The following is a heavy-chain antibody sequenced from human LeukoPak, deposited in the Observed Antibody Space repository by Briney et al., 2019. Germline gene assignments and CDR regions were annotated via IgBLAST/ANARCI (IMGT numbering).Heavy chain of an antibody. D-gene: IGHD3-16*01. CDR1: GFTFSSYW. J-gene: IGHJ4*02. Sequence: GGSLRLSCAASGFTFSSYWMSWVRQAPGKGLEWVGRIKSKTDGGTTDYAAPVKGRFTISRDDSKNTLYLQMNSLKTEDTAVYYCTTNGGLSLHPRVDYWGQGTLVTVSS. CDR3: TTNGGLSLHPRVDY. CDR2: IKSKTDGGTT. V-gene: IGHV3-15*01.